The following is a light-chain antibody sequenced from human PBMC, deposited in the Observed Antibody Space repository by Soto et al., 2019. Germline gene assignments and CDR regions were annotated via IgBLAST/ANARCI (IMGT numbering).Light chain of an antibody. Sequence: QSVLTHPASVSGSPGQSITISGTGTSSDVGGYNYVSWYQQHPGKAPKLMIYEVTNRPSGVSTRFSASKSGNTASLTISGLQAEDEADYYCNSYTSSTTRYVFGTSTQLTVL. CDR1: SSDVGGYNY. J-gene: IGLJ1*01. CDR3: NSYTSSTTRYV. V-gene: IGLV2-14*01. CDR2: EVT.